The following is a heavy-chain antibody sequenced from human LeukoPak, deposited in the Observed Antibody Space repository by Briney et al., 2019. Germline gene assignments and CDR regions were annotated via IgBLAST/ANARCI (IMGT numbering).Heavy chain of an antibody. Sequence: GGSLRLSCAASGFTFSSYAMSWVRQAPGKGLEWVSGIDGSGGSANYADSVRGRLTISRDNSKNTLYLQMNSLRAEDTAVYYCAKFNYGDYDDAWGQGTLVTVSS. CDR2: IDGSGGSA. CDR1: GFTFSSYA. CDR3: AKFNYGDYDDA. J-gene: IGHJ5*02. V-gene: IGHV3-23*01. D-gene: IGHD4-17*01.